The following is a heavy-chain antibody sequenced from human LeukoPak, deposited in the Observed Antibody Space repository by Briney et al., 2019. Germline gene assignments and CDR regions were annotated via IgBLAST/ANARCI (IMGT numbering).Heavy chain of an antibody. Sequence: GGSLRVSCAASGFTSSDYTMNWVRQSPQKGVEWVSGISVSDDSTYYADSVKGRFTISRDKSNNVLHLQMNSLRAEDTAVYYCARDRYCVSTNCPYDCWGQGTPVTVSS. V-gene: IGHV3-23*01. CDR3: ARDRYCVSTNCPYDC. D-gene: IGHD2-2*01. J-gene: IGHJ4*02. CDR1: GFTSSDYT. CDR2: ISVSDDST.